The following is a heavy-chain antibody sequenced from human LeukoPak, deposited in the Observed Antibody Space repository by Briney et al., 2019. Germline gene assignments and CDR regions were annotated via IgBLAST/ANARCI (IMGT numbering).Heavy chain of an antibody. V-gene: IGHV3-48*04. CDR2: ISSSSSTI. D-gene: IGHD3-22*01. CDR3: ARVSGYDDY. J-gene: IGHJ4*02. Sequence: PGGSLRLSCAASEFTFSTYAMSWVRQAPGKGLEWVSYISSSSSTIYYADSVKGRFTISRDNAKNSLYLQMNSLRAEDTVVYYCARVSGYDDYWGQGTLVTVSS. CDR1: EFTFSTYA.